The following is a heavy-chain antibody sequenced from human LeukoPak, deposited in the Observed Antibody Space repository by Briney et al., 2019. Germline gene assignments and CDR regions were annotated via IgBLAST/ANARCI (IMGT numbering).Heavy chain of an antibody. CDR1: GGSISSYY. J-gene: IGHJ4*02. CDR2: IYYSGST. CDR3: ARSTELWFGELLWGYFDY. V-gene: IGHV4-59*01. D-gene: IGHD3-10*01. Sequence: SETLSLTCTVHGGSISSYYWSWIRQPPGKGLEWNGYIYYSGSTNYNPSLKSRVTISVDTSKNQLSLKLISVTAADTAVYYCARSTELWFGELLWGYFDYWGQGTLVTVSS.